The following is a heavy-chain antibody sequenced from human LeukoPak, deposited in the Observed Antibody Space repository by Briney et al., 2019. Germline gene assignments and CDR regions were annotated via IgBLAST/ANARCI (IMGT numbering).Heavy chain of an antibody. CDR1: GYTFTSYD. CDR2: MNPNSGNT. V-gene: IGHV1-8*01. J-gene: IGHJ4*02. D-gene: IGHD3-22*01. Sequence: RASLKVSCMASGYTFTSYDINWVRQATGQGLEWMGWMNPNSGNTGYAQKFQRIVTMTRNTSISTAYMELSSLRSEDTVVYYGARRTYYYDCSGYYIDYWGRRTLVTVSS. CDR3: ARRTYYYDCSGYYIDY.